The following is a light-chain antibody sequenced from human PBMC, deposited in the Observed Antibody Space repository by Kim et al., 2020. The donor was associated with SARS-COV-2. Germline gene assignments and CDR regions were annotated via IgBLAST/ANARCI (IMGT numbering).Light chain of an antibody. CDR2: EDN. CDR3: QSYDSSNWV. J-gene: IGLJ3*02. V-gene: IGLV6-57*01. CDR1: SGSIASNY. Sequence: TTVTISCTRSSGSIASNYVQWYQQRPGSSPTTVIYEDNQSPSGVPDRFSGSSDSSSNSASLTISGLKTEDEADYYCQSYDSSNWVFGGGTKLTVL.